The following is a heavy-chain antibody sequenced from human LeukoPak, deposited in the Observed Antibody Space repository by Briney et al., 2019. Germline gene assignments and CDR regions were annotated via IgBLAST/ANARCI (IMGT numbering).Heavy chain of an antibody. CDR3: AKGAVAGSYYYYYMDV. Sequence: GGSLRLSCAGSGFSFSSYGMHWVRQAPGKGLEWMAFIRSDGSNKYYADSVKGRFTISRDNSKNTLYLQMNSLRAEDTAVYYCAKGAVAGSYYYYYMDVWGKGTTVTVSS. V-gene: IGHV3-30*02. D-gene: IGHD6-19*01. CDR2: IRSDGSNK. CDR1: GFSFSSYG. J-gene: IGHJ6*03.